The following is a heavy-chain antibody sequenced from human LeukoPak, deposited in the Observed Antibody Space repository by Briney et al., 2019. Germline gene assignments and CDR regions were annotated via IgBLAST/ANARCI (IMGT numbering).Heavy chain of an antibody. D-gene: IGHD6-13*01. Sequence: SETLSLTCTVSGGSISSSSYYWGWIRQPPGKGLEWIGSIYYSGSTYYNPSLKSRVTISVDTSKNQFSLKLSAVTAADTAVYYCASAGTRWYLDYWGQGTLVTVSS. V-gene: IGHV4-39*07. CDR3: ASAGTRWYLDY. J-gene: IGHJ4*02. CDR2: IYYSGST. CDR1: GGSISSSSYY.